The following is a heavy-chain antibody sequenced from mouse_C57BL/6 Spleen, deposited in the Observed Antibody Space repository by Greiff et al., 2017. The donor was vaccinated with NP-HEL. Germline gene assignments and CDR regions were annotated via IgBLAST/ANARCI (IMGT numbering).Heavy chain of an antibody. CDR1: GYTFTSYD. CDR3: ARDYYYGSSPSYYFDY. Sequence: QVQLQQSGPELVKPGASVKLSCKASGYTFTSYDINWVKQRPGQGLEWIGWIYPRDGSTKYNEKFKGKATLTVDTSSSTAYMELHSLTSEDAAVYFCARDYYYGSSPSYYFDYWGQGTTLTVSS. CDR2: IYPRDGST. V-gene: IGHV1-85*01. D-gene: IGHD1-1*01. J-gene: IGHJ2*01.